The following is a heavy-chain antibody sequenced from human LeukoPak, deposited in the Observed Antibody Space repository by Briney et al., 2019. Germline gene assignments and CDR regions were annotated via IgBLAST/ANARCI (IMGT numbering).Heavy chain of an antibody. CDR3: ARDLGYNGYYNPRMDY. D-gene: IGHD3-9*01. J-gene: IGHJ4*02. CDR1: GYTFTSYG. V-gene: IGHV1-18*01. Sequence: ASVKVSCKASGYTFTSYGISWVRQAPGQGLEWMGWISAYNGNTNYAQKLQGRVTMTTDTSTSTAYMELRSLRSDDTAVYYCARDLGYNGYYNPRMDYWGQGTLVTVSS. CDR2: ISAYNGNT.